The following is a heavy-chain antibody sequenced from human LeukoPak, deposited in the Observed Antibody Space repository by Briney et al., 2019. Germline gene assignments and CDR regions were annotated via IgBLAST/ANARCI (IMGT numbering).Heavy chain of an antibody. V-gene: IGHV3-23*01. CDR2: ISGSGGST. CDR3: ARWLQFHYFDY. J-gene: IGHJ4*02. Sequence: GGSLRLSCAASGFTFSSYEMNWVRQAPGKGLEWVSAISGSGGSTYYADSVKGRFTISRDNSKNTLYLQMNSLRAEDTAVYYCARWLQFHYFDYWGQGTLVTVSS. D-gene: IGHD5-24*01. CDR1: GFTFSSYE.